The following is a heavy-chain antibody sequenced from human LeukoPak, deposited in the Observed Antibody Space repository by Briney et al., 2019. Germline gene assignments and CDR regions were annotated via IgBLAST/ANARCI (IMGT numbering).Heavy chain of an antibody. V-gene: IGHV3-7*03. D-gene: IGHD4-17*01. J-gene: IGHJ4*02. CDR2: LKQDGSEK. Sequence: GGSLRLSCAASGFTLSDYWMTWVRQAPGKGLEWVATLKQDGSEKFYVDSVKGRFTISRGSAENSLYLQMNSLRAEDTAVYYCANEIRPNDYWGQGTQVTVSS. CDR3: ANEIRPNDY. CDR1: GFTLSDYW.